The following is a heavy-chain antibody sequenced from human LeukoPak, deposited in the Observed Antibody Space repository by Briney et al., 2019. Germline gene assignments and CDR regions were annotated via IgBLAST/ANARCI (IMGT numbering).Heavy chain of an antibody. V-gene: IGHV3-30*18. J-gene: IGHJ4*02. CDR2: ISYDGSNK. D-gene: IGHD6-13*01. Sequence: AGGSLRLSCAASGLTFSSYGMHWVRQAPGKGLEWVAVISYDGSNKYYADSVKGRFTISRDNSKNTLYLQMNSLRAEDTAVYYCAKEGPGIAASFDYWGQGTLVTVSS. CDR3: AKEGPGIAASFDY. CDR1: GLTFSSYG.